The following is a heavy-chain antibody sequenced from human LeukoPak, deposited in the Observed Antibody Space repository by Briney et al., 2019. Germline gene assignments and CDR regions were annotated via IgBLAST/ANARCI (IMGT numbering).Heavy chain of an antibody. J-gene: IGHJ5*02. V-gene: IGHV3-21*01. Sequence: GGSLRLSRAASGFTFSSYSMNWVRQAPGKGLEWVSSISSSSSYIYYADSVKGRFTISRDNAKNSLYLQMNSLRAEDTAVYYCASSGLPNYDFWSSLDPWGQGTLVTVSS. CDR3: ASSGLPNYDFWSSLDP. CDR1: GFTFSSYS. CDR2: ISSSSSYI. D-gene: IGHD3-3*01.